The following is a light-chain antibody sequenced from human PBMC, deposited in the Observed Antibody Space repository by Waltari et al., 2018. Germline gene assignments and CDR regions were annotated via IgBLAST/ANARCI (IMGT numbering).Light chain of an antibody. Sequence: EIMLTQSPGTLSLSPGERATLSCRASQSISKYLAWYQQKPGQPPRLLNYDASSRATGIPDRFSGSGSGTDFSLTISRLEPEDFAVYYCQKYGTLPATFGQGTKVEIK. J-gene: IGKJ1*01. CDR3: QKYGTLPAT. CDR1: QSISKY. V-gene: IGKV3-20*01. CDR2: DAS.